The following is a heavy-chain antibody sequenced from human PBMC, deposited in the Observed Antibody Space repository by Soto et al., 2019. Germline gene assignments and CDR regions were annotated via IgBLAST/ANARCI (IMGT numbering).Heavy chain of an antibody. CDR3: ARLGGYYKALDH. V-gene: IGHV4-59*08. J-gene: IGHJ4*02. CDR1: GDAISPHY. Sequence: QVQLQQSGPGLVTPSETLSLTCTVSGDAISPHYWTWVRQAPGKGLVWVGYVYYTGTTMYNPSLKSRLTISVDWSKNQVSLNLTSVTAAHTAVYYCARLGGYYKALDHCSQGTLVTVSS. CDR2: VYYTGTT. D-gene: IGHD3-3*01.